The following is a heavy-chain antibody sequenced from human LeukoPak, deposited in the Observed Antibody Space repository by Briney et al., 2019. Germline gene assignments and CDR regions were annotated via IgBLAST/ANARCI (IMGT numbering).Heavy chain of an antibody. CDR2: IYYSGST. CDR3: AREIIVVVPAAINGPFDY. J-gene: IGHJ4*02. D-gene: IGHD2-2*01. V-gene: IGHV4-38-2*02. CDR1: GYSISSGYY. Sequence: SETLSLTCTVSGYSISSGYYWGWIRQPPGKGLEWIGSIYYSGSTYYNPSLKSRVTISVDTSKNQFSLKLSSVTAADTAVYYCAREIIVVVPAAINGPFDYWGQGTLVTVSS.